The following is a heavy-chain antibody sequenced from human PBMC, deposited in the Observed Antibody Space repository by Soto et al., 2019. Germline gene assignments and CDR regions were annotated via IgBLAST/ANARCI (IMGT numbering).Heavy chain of an antibody. CDR1: GFTFSSYG. CDR2: IPDDGSNK. V-gene: IGHV3-30*18. CDR3: AKDSGFLEWKIIDY. D-gene: IGHD3-3*01. Sequence: LRLSCAASGFTFSSYGMHWVRQAPGKGLEWVALIPDDGSNKYYGDSVKGRFTISRDNSKNTLSLQMNSLRGEDTAVYYCAKDSGFLEWKIIDYWGQGTLVTVSS. J-gene: IGHJ4*02.